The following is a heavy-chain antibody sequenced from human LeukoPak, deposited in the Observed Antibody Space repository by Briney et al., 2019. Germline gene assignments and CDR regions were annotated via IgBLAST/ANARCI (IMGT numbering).Heavy chain of an antibody. CDR3: ARFHCSGGSCYADY. CDR1: GGTFSSYA. J-gene: IGHJ4*02. V-gene: IGHV1-69*04. Sequence: GVSVKVSCKASGGTFSSYAISWVRQAPGQGLEWMERITPILGIANYAQKFQGRVTITADKSTSTAYMELSSLRSEDTAVYYCARFHCSGGSCYADYWGQGTLVTVSS. CDR2: ITPILGIA. D-gene: IGHD2-15*01.